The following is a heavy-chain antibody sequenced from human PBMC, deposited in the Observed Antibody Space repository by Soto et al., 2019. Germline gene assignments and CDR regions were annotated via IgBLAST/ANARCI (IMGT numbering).Heavy chain of an antibody. J-gene: IGHJ4*02. D-gene: IGHD1-1*01. CDR2: IYYSGTT. CDR1: GGSISSGGYY. CDR3: ASAITTKDFFDY. V-gene: IGHV4-31*03. Sequence: SETLSLTCTVSGGSISSGGYYWSWIRQYPGKGLEWIGYIYYSGTTHYNPSLKSRLTMSVDTSSNHFSLKLSSATAADTAVSYCASAITTKDFFDYWGQGILVTVSS.